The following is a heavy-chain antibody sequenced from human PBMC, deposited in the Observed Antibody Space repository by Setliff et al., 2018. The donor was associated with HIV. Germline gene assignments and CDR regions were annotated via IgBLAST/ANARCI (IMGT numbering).Heavy chain of an antibody. CDR3: ARGGLGVVGAIDY. CDR2: IIHSGGT. V-gene: IGHV4-34*01. D-gene: IGHD2-15*01. CDR1: GGSFSGYY. J-gene: IGHJ4*02. Sequence: PSETLSLTCAVYGGSFSGYYWTWIRQTPGRGREWIGEIIHSGGTNYNRCLKSRVTISVDTSKNQFSLNLSSVTAADTAVYYCARGGLGVVGAIDYWSQGTLVTVSS.